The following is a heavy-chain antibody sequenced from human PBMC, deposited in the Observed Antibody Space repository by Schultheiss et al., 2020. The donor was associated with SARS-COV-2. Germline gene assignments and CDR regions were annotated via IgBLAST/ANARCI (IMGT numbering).Heavy chain of an antibody. CDR2: IYYSGST. D-gene: IGHD3-9*01. CDR3: ARVSVYYDMGWPEGWFDP. J-gene: IGHJ5*02. V-gene: IGHV4-59*01. Sequence: GSLRLSCTVSGGSISRYYWSWIRQPPGKGLEWIGYIYYSGSTNYNLSLKSRVTISVDTSKNQFSLKLSSVTAADTAVYYCARVSVYYDMGWPEGWFDPWGQGTLVTVSS. CDR1: GGSISRYY.